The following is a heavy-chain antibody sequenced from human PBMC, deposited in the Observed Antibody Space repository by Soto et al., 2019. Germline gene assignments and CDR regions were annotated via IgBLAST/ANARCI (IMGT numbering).Heavy chain of an antibody. CDR3: AKAAARLCYFDY. J-gene: IGHJ4*02. V-gene: IGHV3-30*18. CDR1: GFTFSSYG. CDR2: ISYDGSNK. D-gene: IGHD2-2*01. Sequence: QVQLVESGGGVVQPGRSLRLSCAASGFTFSSYGMHWVRQAPGKGLEWVAVISYDGSNKYYADSVKGRFTISRDNSKNTLYLQMNSLRAEDTAVYYCAKAAARLCYFDYWGQGTLVTVSS.